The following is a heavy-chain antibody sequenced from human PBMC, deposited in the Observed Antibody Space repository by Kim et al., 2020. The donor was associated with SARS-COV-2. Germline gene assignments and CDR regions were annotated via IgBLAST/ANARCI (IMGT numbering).Heavy chain of an antibody. CDR3: ARGLPTRSSTAAPFDY. V-gene: IGHV4-34*01. CDR1: GGSFSGYY. J-gene: IGHJ4*01. CDR2: INHSGST. Sequence: SETLSLTCAVYGGSFSGYYWTWIRQPPGKGLEWIGEINHSGSTNYNPSLKSRVTISVDTSKNQFSLKLSSVTATDTAVFYCARGLPTRSSTAAPFDYWG. D-gene: IGHD6-6*01.